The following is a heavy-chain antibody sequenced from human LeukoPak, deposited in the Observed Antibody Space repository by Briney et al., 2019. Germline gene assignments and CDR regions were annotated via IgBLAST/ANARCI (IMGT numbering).Heavy chain of an antibody. CDR1: GGSISSYY. D-gene: IGHD3-3*01. CDR3: ARGSLYYDFWSGYPTHSYFVY. CDR2: IYYSGST. V-gene: IGHV4-59*01. Sequence: SETLSLTCTVSGGSISSYYWSWIRQPPGKGLEWIGYIYYSGSTNYNPSLKSRVTISVDTSKNQFSLKLSSVTAADTAVYYCARGSLYYDFWSGYPTHSYFVYWGQGTLVTVSS. J-gene: IGHJ4*02.